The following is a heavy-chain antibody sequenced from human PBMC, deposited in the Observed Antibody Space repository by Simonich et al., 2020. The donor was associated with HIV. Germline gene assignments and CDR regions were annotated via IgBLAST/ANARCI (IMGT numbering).Heavy chain of an antibody. CDR2: IYYSGRT. V-gene: IGHV4-39*01. Sequence: QLQLQESGPGLVKPSETLSLTCTVSGGSISSSSYYWGWIRQPPGKGLEWIGSIYYSGRTYYNPSLKSRVTISVDTSKNQFSLKLSSVTAADTAVYYCAVTYYDFWSGYFPLDYWGQGTLVTVSS. CDR3: AVTYYDFWSGYFPLDY. D-gene: IGHD3-3*01. J-gene: IGHJ4*02. CDR1: GGSISSSSYY.